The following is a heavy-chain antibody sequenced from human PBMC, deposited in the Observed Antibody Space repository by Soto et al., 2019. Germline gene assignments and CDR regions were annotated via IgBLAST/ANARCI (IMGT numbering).Heavy chain of an antibody. D-gene: IGHD6-13*01. CDR3: ARDGYSSSWSPFDY. Sequence: SETLSLTCTVSGGSISSYYWSWIRQPPGKGLEWIGYIYYSGSTNYNPSLKSRVTISVDTSKNQFSLKLSSVTAADTAVYYCARDGYSSSWSPFDYWGQGTLVTVSS. J-gene: IGHJ4*02. CDR1: GGSISSYY. CDR2: IYYSGST. V-gene: IGHV4-59*01.